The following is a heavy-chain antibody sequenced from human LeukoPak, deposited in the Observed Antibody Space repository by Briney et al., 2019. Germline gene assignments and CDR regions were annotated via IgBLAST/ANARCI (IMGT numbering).Heavy chain of an antibody. CDR3: ARGLLNSGLHPFDY. CDR1: GGPISSYY. V-gene: IGHV4-59*01. D-gene: IGHD5-12*01. J-gene: IGHJ4*02. CDR2: IYYSGST. Sequence: PSETLSLTCTVSGGPISSYYWSWIRQPPGKGLEWIGYIYYSGSTNYNPSLTSRVTISVDTSKNQFSLKLSSVTAADTAVYYCARGLLNSGLHPFDYWGQGTLVTVSS.